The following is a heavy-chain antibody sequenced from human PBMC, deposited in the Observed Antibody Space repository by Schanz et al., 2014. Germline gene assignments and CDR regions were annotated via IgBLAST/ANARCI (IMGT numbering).Heavy chain of an antibody. CDR1: GFIFGSSV. J-gene: IGHJ2*01. Sequence: EVQLLESGGGLIQPGGSLRLSCAASGFIFGSSVMAWVRQAPGKGLEWVSAISGSGGSTYYADSVKGRFTISRDNFKGALYLQMNSLRAEDTAIYYCAKDAPYPFDLWGRGTLITVSS. CDR2: ISGSGGST. CDR3: AKDAPYPFDL. V-gene: IGHV3-23*01.